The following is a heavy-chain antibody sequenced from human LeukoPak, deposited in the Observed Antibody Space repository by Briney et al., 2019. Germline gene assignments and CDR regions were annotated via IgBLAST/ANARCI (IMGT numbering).Heavy chain of an antibody. J-gene: IGHJ5*02. CDR2: ISVYNGNT. V-gene: IGHV1-18*01. CDR1: GYTFTSYG. D-gene: IGHD2-15*01. Sequence: APVKVSCKASGYTFTSYGISWVRQAPGQGLEWMGWISVYNGNTNYAQKLQGRVTMTTDTSTSTAYMELRSLRSDDTAVYYCVRDSVDIVSSWFDPWGQGTLVTVSS. CDR3: VRDSVDIVSSWFDP.